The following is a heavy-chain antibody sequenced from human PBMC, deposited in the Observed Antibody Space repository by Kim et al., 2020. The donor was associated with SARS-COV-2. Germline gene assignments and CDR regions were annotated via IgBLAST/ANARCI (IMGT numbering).Heavy chain of an antibody. D-gene: IGHD1-26*01. CDR3: ANGQWELTY. CDR2: ISASGGTT. Sequence: GGSLRLSCAASGFTFSSYAMSWVRQAPGKGLEWVSAISASGGTTYYADSVKDRFTISRDNSKNTLYLHMDSLRAEDTAIYYCANGQWELTYWGQGALVTVSS. CDR1: GFTFSSYA. V-gene: IGHV3-23*01. J-gene: IGHJ4*02.